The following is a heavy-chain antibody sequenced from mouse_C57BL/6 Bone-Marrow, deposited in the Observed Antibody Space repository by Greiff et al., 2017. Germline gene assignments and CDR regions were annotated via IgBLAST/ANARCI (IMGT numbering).Heavy chain of an antibody. J-gene: IGHJ3*01. CDR2: ISNLAYSI. V-gene: IGHV5-15*01. CDR3: ERHEGYYYGSSFDY. Sequence: EVQLVESGGGLVQPGGSLKLSCAASGFTFSDYGMAWVRQAPRKGPEWVAFISNLAYSIYYADTVTGRITISRENAKNTLDLEMSSLRSEDTTMYSCERHEGYYYGSSFDYWGQGTLVTVSA. D-gene: IGHD1-1*01. CDR1: GFTFSDYG.